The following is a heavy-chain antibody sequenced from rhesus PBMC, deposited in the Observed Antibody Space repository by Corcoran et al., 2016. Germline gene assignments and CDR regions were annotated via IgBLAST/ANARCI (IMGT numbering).Heavy chain of an antibody. CDR2: IYGSSTST. D-gene: IGHD1-44*01. CDR3: ASGWDYFDY. CDR1: GGSISDSYR. V-gene: IGHV4S10*01. Sequence: QVQLQESGPGVVKPSETLSLTCAVSGGSISDSYRWRWIRQPPGKGLEWIGYIYGSSTSTNYNPSLKSRVTLSVDTSKNQLSLKLSSVTAADTAVYYCASGWDYFDYWGQGVLVTVSS. J-gene: IGHJ4*01.